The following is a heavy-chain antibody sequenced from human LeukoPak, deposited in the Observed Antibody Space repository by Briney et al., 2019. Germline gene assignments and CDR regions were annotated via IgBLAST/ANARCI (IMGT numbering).Heavy chain of an antibody. CDR3: ARGVTMVRGVITPGGNYFDY. CDR1: GGSISSSSYY. J-gene: IGHJ4*02. Sequence: SETLSLTCTVPGGSISSSSYYWGWIRQPPGKGLEWIGSIYHSGSTYYNPSLKSRVTISVDTSKNQFSLKLSSVTAADTAVYYCARGVTMVRGVITPGGNYFDYWGQGTLVTVSS. V-gene: IGHV4-39*07. CDR2: IYHSGST. D-gene: IGHD3-10*01.